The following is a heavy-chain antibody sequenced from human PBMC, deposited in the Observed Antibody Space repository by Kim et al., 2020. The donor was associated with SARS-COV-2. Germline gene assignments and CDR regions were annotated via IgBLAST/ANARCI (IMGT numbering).Heavy chain of an antibody. CDR3: LDFVVAPGGY. Sequence: GGSLRLSCAASGFTLRNTWMSWVRQAPGKGLEWVGMIKADTGDEHTEYSATGRFTLSIANDKTTHTVYLRSNSMEAKATYYYESLDFVVAPGGYLGYGT. CDR2: IKADTGDEHT. CDR1: GFTLRNTW. D-gene: IGHD3-16*01. V-gene: IGHV3-15*01. J-gene: IGHJ4*01.